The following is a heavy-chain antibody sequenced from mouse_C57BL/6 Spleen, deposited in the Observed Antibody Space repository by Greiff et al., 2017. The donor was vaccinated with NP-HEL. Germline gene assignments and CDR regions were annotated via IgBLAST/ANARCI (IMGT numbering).Heavy chain of an antibody. CDR1: GYSITSGYD. D-gene: IGHD1-1*01. J-gene: IGHJ2*01. CDR2: ISYSGST. V-gene: IGHV3-1*01. CDR3: ARGDSYYYGSSFDY. Sequence: VQLKESGPGMVKPSQSLSLTCTVTGYSITSGYDWHWIRHFPGNKLEWMGYISYSGSTNYNPSLKSRISITHDTSKNHFFLKLNSVTTEDTATYYCARGDSYYYGSSFDYWGQGTTLTVSS.